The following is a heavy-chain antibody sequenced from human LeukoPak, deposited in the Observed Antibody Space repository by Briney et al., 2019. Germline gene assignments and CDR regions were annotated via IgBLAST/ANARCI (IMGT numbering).Heavy chain of an antibody. J-gene: IGHJ1*01. V-gene: IGHV4-59*01. CDR2: IYYSGST. CDR3: VRDHYYDSSGYTFRH. Sequence: SETLSLTCTVSGGSISNYYWSWIRQPPGKALEWIGYIYYSGSTSYNPSLKSRVTISVDTSKNQFSLKLRSVTVADTAVYYCVRDHYYDSSGYTFRHWGQGTLVSVSS. CDR1: GGSISNYY. D-gene: IGHD3-22*01.